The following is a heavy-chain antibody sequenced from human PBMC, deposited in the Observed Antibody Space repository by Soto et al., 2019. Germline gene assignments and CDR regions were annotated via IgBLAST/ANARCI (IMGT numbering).Heavy chain of an antibody. D-gene: IGHD3-22*01. V-gene: IGHV3-30*03. J-gene: IGHJ4*02. CDR3: ARDLGYYYDSSGYYPGPFDY. CDR2: ISFDGSNK. Sequence: GGSLRLSCAASGFTFSSYGMHWVRQAPGKGLEWVAAISFDGSNKYYADSVTGRFTMSRDNYRNTLHLLMDSLRAEDTAVYYCARDLGYYYDSSGYYPGPFDYWGQGTLVTVSS. CDR1: GFTFSSYG.